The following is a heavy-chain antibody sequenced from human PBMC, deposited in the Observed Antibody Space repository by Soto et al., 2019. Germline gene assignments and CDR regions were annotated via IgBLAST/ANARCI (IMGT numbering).Heavy chain of an antibody. J-gene: IGHJ4*02. CDR3: ARGSFSSSWRFDY. D-gene: IGHD6-13*01. V-gene: IGHV1-69*06. Sequence: QVQLVQSGAEVKKPGSSVKVSCTASGGTFNNYAISWVRQAPGQGLEWMGGIVPFIGTTNYAQNFQGRVTITADKSTSTVHMELSSLRSEDTGIYFCARGSFSSSWRFDYWGQGTLVTVSS. CDR2: IVPFIGTT. CDR1: GGTFNNYA.